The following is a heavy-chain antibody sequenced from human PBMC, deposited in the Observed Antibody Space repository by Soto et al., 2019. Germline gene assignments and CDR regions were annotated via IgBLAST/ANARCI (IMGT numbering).Heavy chain of an antibody. Sequence: GGSLRLSCAASGFTFSSYAMSWVRQAPGKGLEWISVISGSGGSTCYAQTVKGRFTVSRDNSTSTLYMQMSSLRAEDTAVYYCAKDWSQKEPSGYFDYWGQGTLVTVSS. CDR3: AKDWSQKEPSGYFDY. CDR1: GFTFSSYA. V-gene: IGHV3-23*01. J-gene: IGHJ4*02. CDR2: ISGSGGST. D-gene: IGHD3-3*01.